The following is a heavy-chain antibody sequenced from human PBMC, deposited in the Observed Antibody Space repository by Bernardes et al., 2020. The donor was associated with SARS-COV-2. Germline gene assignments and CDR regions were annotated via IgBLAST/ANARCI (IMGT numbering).Heavy chain of an antibody. V-gene: IGHV4-61*02. CDR3: ARMSGYDFGSFDY. CDR1: GGSISSGSYY. CDR2: IYTSGST. J-gene: IGHJ4*02. Sequence: SETLSLTCTVSGGSISSGSYYWSWIRQPAGKGLEWIGRIYTSGSTNYNPSLKSRVTISVDTSKNQFSLKLSSVTAADTAVYYCARMSGYDFGSFDYWGQGTLVTVSS. D-gene: IGHD5-12*01.